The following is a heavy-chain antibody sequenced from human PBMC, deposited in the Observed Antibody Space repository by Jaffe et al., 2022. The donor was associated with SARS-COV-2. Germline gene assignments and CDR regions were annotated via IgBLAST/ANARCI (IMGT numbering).Heavy chain of an antibody. Sequence: EVRLSDSGGGLVQPGGSLRLSCAASGFTFGTYGMTWVRQVPGKGLEWVSSISPTGSLTYYADSVKGRFTISRDNSNNTIQLQMDSLRAEDTALYYCVKDRGQLWHQFEYWGLGTLVTVSS. CDR2: ISPTGSLT. CDR1: GFTFGTYG. CDR3: VKDRGQLWHQFEY. V-gene: IGHV3-23*01. D-gene: IGHD5-18*01. J-gene: IGHJ4*02.